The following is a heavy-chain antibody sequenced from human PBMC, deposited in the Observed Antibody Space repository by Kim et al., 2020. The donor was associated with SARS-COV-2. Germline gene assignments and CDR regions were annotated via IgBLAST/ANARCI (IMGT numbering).Heavy chain of an antibody. D-gene: IGHD2-2*01. Sequence: GGSLRLSCAASGFTFSSYWMHWVRQAPGKGLEWVSRINSDGSSTSYADSVKGRFTISRDNAKNTLYLQMNSLRAEDTAVYYCARDGPAASIYLDYWGQGTPGTVSS. J-gene: IGHJ4*02. CDR3: ARDGPAASIYLDY. CDR1: GFTFSSYW. V-gene: IGHV3-74*01. CDR2: INSDGSST.